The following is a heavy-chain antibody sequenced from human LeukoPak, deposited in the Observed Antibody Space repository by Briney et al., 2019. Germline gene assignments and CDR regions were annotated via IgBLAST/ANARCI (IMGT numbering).Heavy chain of an antibody. Sequence: PGGSLRLSCAPSGFTVSIDYMSWVRQAPGEGLEWVSVIYTTGKTYYADSVKGRFSISRDNSKNTVYLQMNSLRAEDTAVYYCAKVSPTGRAFDCGGQGTLVTVSS. CDR1: GFTVSIDY. J-gene: IGHJ4*02. CDR3: AKVSPTGRAFDC. D-gene: IGHD1-1*01. CDR2: IYTTGKT. V-gene: IGHV3-53*01.